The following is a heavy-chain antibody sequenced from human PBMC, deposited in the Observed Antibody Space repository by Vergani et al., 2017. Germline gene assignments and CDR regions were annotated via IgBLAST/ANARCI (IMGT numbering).Heavy chain of an antibody. D-gene: IGHD3-16*01. J-gene: IGHJ4*02. Sequence: QVQLQESGPGLVKPSQTLSLICSVSGDSITSSTYYWSWTRQPAGKGLEYIGRSYTTGSTNYNPSLKSPVTISVDTSKNQFSLNLSSLTAADTAMYYCASGYYGRGDNGGQGTLVTVSS. CDR3: ASGYYGRGDN. CDR1: GDSITSSTYY. CDR2: SYTTGST. V-gene: IGHV4-61*02.